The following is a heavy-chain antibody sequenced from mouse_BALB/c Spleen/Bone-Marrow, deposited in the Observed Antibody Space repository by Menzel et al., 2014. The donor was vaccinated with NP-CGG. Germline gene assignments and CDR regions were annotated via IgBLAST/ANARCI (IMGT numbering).Heavy chain of an antibody. Sequence: EVMLVESGGGLVQPGGSLKLSCAASGFDFSGFWMGWVRQAPGKGLEWIGEINPDSSTINHTPSLKDRSIISRDNAKNTLYLQMSKVRSEDTALYYCARLGYYGGFAYWGQGTLVTVSA. CDR2: INPDSSTI. CDR1: GFDFSGFW. J-gene: IGHJ3*01. D-gene: IGHD2-3*01. CDR3: ARLGYYGGFAY. V-gene: IGHV4-1*02.